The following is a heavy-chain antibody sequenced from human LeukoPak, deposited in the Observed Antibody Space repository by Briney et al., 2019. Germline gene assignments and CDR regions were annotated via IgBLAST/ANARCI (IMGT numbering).Heavy chain of an antibody. CDR3: AFGKYPFDY. J-gene: IGHJ4*02. CDR2: IHSGGTI. Sequence: GRSLRLSCGASGFTVSDHYMSWVRQAPGKGLEWVSLIHSGGTIYYTDPVKGRFTISRDNSKNTLYLQMNSLTIEDTAVYYCAFGKYPFDYWGQGTLVTVSS. D-gene: IGHD3-16*01. V-gene: IGHV3-66*01. CDR1: GFTVSDHY.